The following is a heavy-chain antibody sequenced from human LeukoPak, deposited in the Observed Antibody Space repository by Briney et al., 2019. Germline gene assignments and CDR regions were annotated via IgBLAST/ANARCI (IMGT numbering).Heavy chain of an antibody. Sequence: GGSLTLSCAASGLPFSIYWMSWVRQAPGKGLEWVANIKQDGREKYYVDSVKGLFTISRDNAKNSLYLQMNSLRADNTAVYYCARGAPYGDSDDYWGQGTLVTVSS. J-gene: IGHJ4*02. V-gene: IGHV3-7*05. CDR1: GLPFSIYW. CDR2: IKQDGREK. D-gene: IGHD6-13*01. CDR3: ARGAPYGDSDDY.